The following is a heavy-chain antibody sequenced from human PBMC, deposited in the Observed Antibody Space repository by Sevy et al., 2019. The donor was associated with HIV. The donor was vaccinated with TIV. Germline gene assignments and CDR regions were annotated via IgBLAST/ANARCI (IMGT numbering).Heavy chain of an antibody. V-gene: IGHV4-39*02. CDR2: IYYSRST. CDR3: ARDYGGNSADYYGMDA. Sequence: SETLSLTCTVSGGSISSSSYYWGWIRQPPGKGLEWIGSIYYSRSTYYNPSLKSRVTISVDTSKNPFSLKLSSVTAADTAVYYCARDYGGNSADYYGMDAWGQGTTVTVSS. J-gene: IGHJ6*02. D-gene: IGHD4-17*01. CDR1: GGSISSSSYY.